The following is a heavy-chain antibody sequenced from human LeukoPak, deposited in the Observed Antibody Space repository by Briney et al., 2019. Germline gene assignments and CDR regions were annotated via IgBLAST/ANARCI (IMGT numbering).Heavy chain of an antibody. CDR3: AKRGVVILVFLVGFHKEAYYFDS. Sequence: GGSLRLSCAVSGITLSNYGMSWVRQAPGKGLEWVAGLSGSGGGTNYADSVQGRFTISRENPKNTLYLQMNSLRAEDTAVYFCAKRGVVILVFLVGFHKEAYYFDSWGQGALVTVSS. V-gene: IGHV3-23*01. D-gene: IGHD3/OR15-3a*01. CDR2: LSGSGGGT. CDR1: GITLSNYG. J-gene: IGHJ4*02.